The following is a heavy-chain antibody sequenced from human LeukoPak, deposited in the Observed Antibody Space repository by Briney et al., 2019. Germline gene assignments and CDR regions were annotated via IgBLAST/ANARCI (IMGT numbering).Heavy chain of an antibody. Sequence: GGSLRLSCAASGFTLSSYAMSWVRQAPGKGLEWVSAISDTGNTYHADSVKGRFTISRDSSKNTLFLQMNSLRAEDTAVYYCAKAPYGSGSYYSNWFDPWGQGTLVAVSS. V-gene: IGHV3-23*01. CDR3: AKAPYGSGSYYSNWFDP. CDR2: ISDTGNT. CDR1: GFTLSSYA. J-gene: IGHJ5*02. D-gene: IGHD3-10*01.